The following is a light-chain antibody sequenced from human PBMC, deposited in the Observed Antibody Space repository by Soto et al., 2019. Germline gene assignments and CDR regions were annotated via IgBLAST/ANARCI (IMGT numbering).Light chain of an antibody. V-gene: IGLV2-8*01. CDR3: SSYSGTNSNVI. CDR1: YSDIGDYNY. J-gene: IGLJ2*01. CDR2: EGS. Sequence: QSALTQPPSASGSPGQSVTISCAGTYSDIGDYNYVSWYQQHPGKVPKLIISEGSKRPSGFPDRFSGSKSGYTASLTVSDLQPADEAVYYCSSYSGTNSNVIFGGGTKLTVL.